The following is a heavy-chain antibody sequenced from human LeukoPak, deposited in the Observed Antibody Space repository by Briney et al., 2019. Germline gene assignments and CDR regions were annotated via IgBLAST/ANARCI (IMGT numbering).Heavy chain of an antibody. CDR1: GYTFTTYY. CDR2: INPSGGST. Sequence: ASVKVSCKASGYTFTTYYMHWVRQAPGQGLEWMGIINPSGGSTTYAQKFQGRVTITRDTSTSTVYMEVSSLRSEDTAVYYYARDRHGSGTYNYYGMDVWGQGTTVTVSS. CDR3: ARDRHGSGTYNYYGMDV. V-gene: IGHV1-46*01. D-gene: IGHD3-10*01. J-gene: IGHJ6*02.